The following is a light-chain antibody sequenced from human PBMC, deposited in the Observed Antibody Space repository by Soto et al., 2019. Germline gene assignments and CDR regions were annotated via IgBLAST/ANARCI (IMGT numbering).Light chain of an antibody. CDR3: QQYSSYPWT. CDR1: QSINSW. V-gene: IGKV1-5*03. Sequence: DIQMTQSPSTLSASVGDRVTITCRASQSINSWLAWYQQKPGKAPKLLIYKASNLESGVPSRFSGSASGTEFTLTISSLQPDDFATYYCQQYSSYPWTFGQGTKVEI. CDR2: KAS. J-gene: IGKJ1*01.